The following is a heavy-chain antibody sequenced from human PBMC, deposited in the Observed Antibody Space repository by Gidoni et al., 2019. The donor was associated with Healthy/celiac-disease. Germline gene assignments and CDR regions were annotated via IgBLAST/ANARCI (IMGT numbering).Heavy chain of an antibody. V-gene: IGHV1-2*04. CDR2: INPNSGGT. Sequence: QVQLVQSGAEVKKPGASVKVSCKASGSTFTGYYMQWVRHAPGQGLEWMGWINPNSGGTNYAQKFQGWVTMTRDTSISTAYMELSRLRSDDTAVYYCARDLPYYDSSGYPPNYYYYYGMDVWGQGTTVTVSS. CDR1: GSTFTGYY. D-gene: IGHD3-22*01. CDR3: ARDLPYYDSSGYPPNYYYYYGMDV. J-gene: IGHJ6*02.